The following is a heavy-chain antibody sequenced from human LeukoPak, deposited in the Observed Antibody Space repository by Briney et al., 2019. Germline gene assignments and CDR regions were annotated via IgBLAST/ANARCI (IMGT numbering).Heavy chain of an antibody. CDR3: TRGLSYGDYYY. D-gene: IGHD4-17*01. Sequence: PSETLSLTCTVSGGSISSGSHYWGWIRQPPGKGLEWIGNIYYGGRTYYNPSLNSRVTISVDTSENQFSLRLRSVTAADTAVYYCTRGLSYGDYYYWGQGTLVTVSS. CDR2: IYYGGRT. CDR1: GGSISSGSHY. J-gene: IGHJ4*02. V-gene: IGHV4-39*07.